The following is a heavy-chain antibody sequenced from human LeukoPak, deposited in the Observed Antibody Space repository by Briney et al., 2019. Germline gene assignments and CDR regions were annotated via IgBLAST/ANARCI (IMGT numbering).Heavy chain of an antibody. D-gene: IGHD3-22*01. V-gene: IGHV1-2*04. CDR3: ARGSHGDSRGYWYYFDY. CDR2: INPNSGGT. Sequence: ASVKVSCKASGYTFTGYYMHWVRQAPGQGLEWMGWINPNSGGTNYAQKFQGWVTMTRDTSISTAYMELSRLRSDDTAVYYCARGSHGDSRGYWYYFDYWGQGTLVTVSS. J-gene: IGHJ4*02. CDR1: GYTFTGYY.